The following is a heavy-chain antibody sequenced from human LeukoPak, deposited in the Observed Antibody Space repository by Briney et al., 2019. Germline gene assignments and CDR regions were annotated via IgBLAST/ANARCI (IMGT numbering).Heavy chain of an antibody. D-gene: IGHD3-22*01. Sequence: GGSLRLSCAVSGFTFSSYSMSWVRQAQGKGLEWVASIKQDGSETYYVDSVKGRFTLSRDNAKNSLYLQMNSLRADDTAVYYCARDRDSRWDFDLWGRGTLVTVSS. CDR3: ARDRDSRWDFDL. J-gene: IGHJ2*01. CDR2: IKQDGSET. CDR1: GFTFSSYS. V-gene: IGHV3-7*01.